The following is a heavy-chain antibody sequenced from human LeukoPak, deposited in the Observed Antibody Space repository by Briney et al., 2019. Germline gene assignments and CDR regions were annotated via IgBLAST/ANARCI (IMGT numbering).Heavy chain of an antibody. Sequence: GASVKVSCKASGGTFSSYAISWVRQAPGQGLEWMGGIIPIFGTANYAQKFQGRVTITTDESTSTAYMELSSLRSEDTAVYYCASRIGDYVWGSYSSLDYWGQGTLVTVSS. J-gene: IGHJ4*02. CDR1: GGTFSSYA. CDR3: ASRIGDYVWGSYSSLDY. V-gene: IGHV1-69*05. CDR2: IIPIFGTA. D-gene: IGHD3-16*01.